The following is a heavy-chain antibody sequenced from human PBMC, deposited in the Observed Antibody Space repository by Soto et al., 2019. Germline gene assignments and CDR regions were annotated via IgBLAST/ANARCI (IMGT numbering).Heavy chain of an antibody. D-gene: IGHD5-18*01. CDR1: GFTFSSYA. V-gene: IGHV3-30-3*01. Sequence: GGSLRLSCAASGFTFSSYAMHWVRQAPGKGLEWVAVISYDGSNKYYADSVKGRFTISRDNSKNTLYLQMNSLRAGDTAVYYCARCSLDSSYYYYYGMDVWVQGTTVTV. CDR3: ARCSLDSSYYYYYGMDV. J-gene: IGHJ6*02. CDR2: ISYDGSNK.